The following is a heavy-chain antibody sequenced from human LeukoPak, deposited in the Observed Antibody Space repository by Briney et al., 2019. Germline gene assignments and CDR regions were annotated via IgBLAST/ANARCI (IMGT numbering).Heavy chain of an antibody. V-gene: IGHV1-2*02. CDR2: INPNSGGT. J-gene: IGHJ4*02. CDR1: GYTFTGYY. D-gene: IGHD6-19*01. Sequence: ASVKVPCKASGYTFTGYYMHWVRQAPGQGLEWMGWINPNSGGTNYAQKFQGRVTMTRDTSISTAYMELSRLRSDDTAVYYCARVSIRSSGGWLVSFDYWGQGTLVTVSS. CDR3: ARVSIRSSGGWLVSFDY.